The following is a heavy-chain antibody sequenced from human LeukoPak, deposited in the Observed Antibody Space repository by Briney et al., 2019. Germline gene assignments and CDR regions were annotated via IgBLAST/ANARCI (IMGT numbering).Heavy chain of an antibody. D-gene: IGHD4-17*01. CDR3: ARAPHYGDYDRPFDY. CDR2: IYYSGST. V-gene: IGHV4-59*01. CDR1: SGSISSYY. Sequence: SETLSLTCTVSSGSISSYYWSWIRQPPGKGLEWIGYIYYSGSTNYNPSLKSRVTISVDTSKNQFSLKLSSVTAADTAVYYCARAPHYGDYDRPFDYWGQGTLVTVSS. J-gene: IGHJ4*02.